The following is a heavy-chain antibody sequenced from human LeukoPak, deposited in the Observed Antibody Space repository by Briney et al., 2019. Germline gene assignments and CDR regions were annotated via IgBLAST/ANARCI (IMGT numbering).Heavy chain of an antibody. CDR3: ARGGYSSSWYHFDY. D-gene: IGHD6-13*01. CDR2: IYSGGTT. CDR1: GFIFSHYG. Sequence: GGSLRLSCAASGFIFSHYGMHWVRQAPGKGLEWVSVIYSGGTTNYADSVKGRFTISRDNSKNTLFLQMNSLRAEDTAVYYCARGGYSSSWYHFDYWGQGTLVTVSS. J-gene: IGHJ4*02. V-gene: IGHV3-NL1*01.